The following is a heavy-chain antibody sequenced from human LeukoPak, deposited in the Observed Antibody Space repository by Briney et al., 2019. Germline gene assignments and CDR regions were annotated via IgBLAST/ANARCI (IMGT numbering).Heavy chain of an antibody. CDR3: ARQPTYCGGDCYSSWFDP. J-gene: IGHJ5*02. D-gene: IGHD2-21*02. CDR1: GYTFTSYY. V-gene: IGHV1-46*01. CDR2: INPSGGST. Sequence: GASVKVSCKASGYTFTSYYMHWVRQAPGQGLEWMGIINPSGGSTSYAQKFQGRVTMTRDTSTSTVYMGLSSLRSEDTAVYYCARQPTYCGGDCYSSWFDPWGQGTLVTVSS.